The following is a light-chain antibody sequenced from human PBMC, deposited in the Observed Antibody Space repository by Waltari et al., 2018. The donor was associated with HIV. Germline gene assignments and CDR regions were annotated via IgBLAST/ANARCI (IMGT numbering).Light chain of an antibody. CDR2: LAS. CDR3: MQALQTPYT. V-gene: IGKV2-28*01. J-gene: IGKJ2*01. Sequence: EIVMTQSPLSLPVTPGEPASISCRASESPLHSNGNNYLDWYLQKPGQSPQFLIYLASSSAAGVPDRFTGSGSGTDFTLKISRVEAEDVGIYYCMQALQTPYTFGQGTKLE. CDR1: ESPLHSNGNNY.